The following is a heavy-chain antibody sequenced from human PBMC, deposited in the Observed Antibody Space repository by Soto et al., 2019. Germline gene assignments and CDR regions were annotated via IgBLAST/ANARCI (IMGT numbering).Heavy chain of an antibody. CDR1: GGSISSYY. J-gene: IGHJ6*02. CDR2: IYYSGST. D-gene: IGHD3-10*01. Sequence: PSETLSLTCAVSGGSISSYYCSWIRQPPGKGLEWIGNIYYSGSTYYNPSLKSRVSISVDTSKNQFSLKLTSVTAADTAVYYCTTQGFGGLHGLVDVWGQGTTVTVSS. V-gene: IGHV4-59*08. CDR3: TTQGFGGLHGLVDV.